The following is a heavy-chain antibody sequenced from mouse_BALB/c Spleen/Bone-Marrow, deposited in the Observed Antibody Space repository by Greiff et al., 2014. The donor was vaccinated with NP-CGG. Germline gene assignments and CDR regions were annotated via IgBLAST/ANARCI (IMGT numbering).Heavy chain of an antibody. J-gene: IGHJ1*01. Sequence: EVQLVESGGGLVQPGGSLRLSCVTSGFTFTDYYMSRVRQPPGKALEWLAFIRNKANGYTTEYSASVKGRFTISRDNSQSILYLQINTLRAEDSATYYCARDGSSFYWYFDVWGAGTTVTVSS. CDR2: IRNKANGYTT. CDR1: GFTFTDYY. V-gene: IGHV7-3*02. CDR3: ARDGSSFYWYFDV. D-gene: IGHD1-1*01.